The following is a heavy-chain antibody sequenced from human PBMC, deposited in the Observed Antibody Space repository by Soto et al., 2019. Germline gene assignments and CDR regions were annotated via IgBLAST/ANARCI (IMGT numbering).Heavy chain of an antibody. J-gene: IGHJ6*02. Sequence: SETLSLTCNVSGGSLSSYCWSWIRQPPGKGLEWIGYLYNTGRTNYNPSLKSRVTISVDTSKNQFSLKLSSVTAADTAVYYCASSPGNLYYYYGMDVWGQGTTVTVSS. V-gene: IGHV4-59*01. CDR3: ASSPGNLYYYYGMDV. D-gene: IGHD3-10*01. CDR1: GGSLSSYC. CDR2: LYNTGRT.